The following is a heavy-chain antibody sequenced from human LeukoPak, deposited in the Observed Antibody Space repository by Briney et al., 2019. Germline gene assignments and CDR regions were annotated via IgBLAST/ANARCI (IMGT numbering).Heavy chain of an antibody. J-gene: IGHJ3*02. D-gene: IGHD6-13*01. V-gene: IGHV3-7*01. CDR1: GFTFSGYG. CDR2: IKQDGTER. Sequence: PGGSLRLSCAASGFTFSGYGMSWVRQAPGKGLEWVANIKQDGTERYYVDSVKGRFTISRDNAKNSLYLQMSSLRVEDTAVYYCARVGPDSRGAFDIWGQGTMVTVSS. CDR3: ARVGPDSRGAFDI.